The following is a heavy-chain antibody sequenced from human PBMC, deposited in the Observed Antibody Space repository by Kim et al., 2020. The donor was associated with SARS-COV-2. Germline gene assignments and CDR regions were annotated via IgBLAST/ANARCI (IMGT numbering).Heavy chain of an antibody. D-gene: IGHD2-15*01. V-gene: IGHV3-21*01. J-gene: IGHJ4*02. Sequence: SGKGRFTISRDNAKNSLYLQMNSLRAEDTAVYYCARDCAILSDLYYFDYWGQGTLVTVSS. CDR3: ARDCAILSDLYYFDY.